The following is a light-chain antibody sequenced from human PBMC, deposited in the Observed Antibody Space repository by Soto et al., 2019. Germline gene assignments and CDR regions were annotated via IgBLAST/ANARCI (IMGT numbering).Light chain of an antibody. CDR1: SSDVGAYNF. Sequence: QSALTQPPSASGSPGQSVTISCTGTSSDVGAYNFVSWYQQHPGKAPKLMIYEVSKRPSGVPDRFSGSKSGNTAPLTVSGLQAEDEADYYCTSYAGSSYVFGTGTKVTVL. CDR3: TSYAGSSYV. J-gene: IGLJ1*01. CDR2: EVS. V-gene: IGLV2-8*01.